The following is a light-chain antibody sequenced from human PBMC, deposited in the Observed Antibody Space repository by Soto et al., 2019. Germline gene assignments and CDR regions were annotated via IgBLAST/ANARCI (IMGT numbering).Light chain of an antibody. CDR1: QDISNY. V-gene: IGKV1-33*01. CDR3: QQYDNLPLT. CDR2: DAS. Sequence: DIQMTQSQSSLSASVGDRVTITCQASQDISNYLNWYQQKPGKAPKLLIYDASNLETGVPSRFSGSGSGTDFTFTISSLQPEDIATYYCQQYDNLPLTCGGGTKGDIK. J-gene: IGKJ4*01.